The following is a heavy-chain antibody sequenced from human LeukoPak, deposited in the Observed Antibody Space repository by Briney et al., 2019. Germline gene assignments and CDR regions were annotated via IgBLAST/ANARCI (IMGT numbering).Heavy chain of an antibody. D-gene: IGHD2-15*01. CDR3: ATLDALRCSGGSCYSHAFDV. J-gene: IGHJ3*01. Sequence: SGGSLRLSCAASGFTFSIYAMHWVRQAPGKGLEYVSAISSSGTITYYANSVKGRFTISRDNSKNTLYLQMGSLRVEDMAVYYCATLDALRCSGGSCYSHAFDVWGQGTMVTVSS. V-gene: IGHV3-64*01. CDR2: ISSSGTIT. CDR1: GFTFSIYA.